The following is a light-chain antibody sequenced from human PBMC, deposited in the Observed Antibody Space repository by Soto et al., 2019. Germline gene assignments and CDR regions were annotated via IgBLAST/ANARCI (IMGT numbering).Light chain of an antibody. CDR1: NSDVGGYNH. CDR3: SSYGGSNNLV. V-gene: IGLV2-14*03. J-gene: IGLJ2*01. Sequence: QSVLTQPASVSGSPGQSITISCTGTNSDVGGYNHVSWYRQYPGNAPKLIIYDVTTRPSGVSDRFSGSKSGNTASLTISGLQAEDEADYYCSSYGGSNNLVFGGGTKVTVL. CDR2: DVT.